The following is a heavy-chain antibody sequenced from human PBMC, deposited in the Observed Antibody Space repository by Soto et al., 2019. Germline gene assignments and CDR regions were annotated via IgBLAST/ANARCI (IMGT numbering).Heavy chain of an antibody. Sequence: PGESLKISCKGSGYSLTSYWISWVRQMPGKGLEWMGRIDPSDSYTNYSPSFQGHVTISADKSISTAYLQWSSLKASDTAMYYCARQSSVPSYYYYGMDVWGQGTTVTVSS. CDR1: GYSLTSYW. D-gene: IGHD6-6*01. CDR3: ARQSSVPSYYYYGMDV. CDR2: IDPSDSYT. J-gene: IGHJ6*02. V-gene: IGHV5-10-1*01.